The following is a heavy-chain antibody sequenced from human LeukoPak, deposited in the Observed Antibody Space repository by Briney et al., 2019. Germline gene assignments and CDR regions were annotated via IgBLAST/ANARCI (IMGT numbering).Heavy chain of an antibody. CDR2: ISWNSGSI. V-gene: IGHV3-9*01. CDR3: AKAMTR. J-gene: IGHJ3*01. CDR1: GFTFDDYA. Sequence: GGSLRLSCAASGFTFDDYAMHWVRQAPGKGLEWVSGISWNSGSIGYADSVKGRFTISRDNSKNTLYLQMNSLRAEDTAVYYCAKAMTRWGQGTMVTVSS. D-gene: IGHD2-21*02.